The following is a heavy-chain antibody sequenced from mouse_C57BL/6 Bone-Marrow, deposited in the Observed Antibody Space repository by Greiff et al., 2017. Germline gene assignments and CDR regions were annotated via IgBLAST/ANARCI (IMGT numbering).Heavy chain of an antibody. CDR3: ARAGTVVGRYAMDY. V-gene: IGHV3-6*01. Sequence: EVQLVESGPGLVKPSQSLSLTCSVTGYSITSGYYWNWIRQFPGNKLEWMGYISYDGSNNYNPSLKNRISITRDTSKNQFFLKLNSVTTEDTATYYCARAGTVVGRYAMDYWGQGTSVTVSS. J-gene: IGHJ4*01. CDR2: ISYDGSN. D-gene: IGHD1-1*01. CDR1: GYSITSGYY.